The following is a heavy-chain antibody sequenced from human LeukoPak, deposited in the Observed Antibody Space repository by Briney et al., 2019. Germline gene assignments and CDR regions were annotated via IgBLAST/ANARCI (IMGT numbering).Heavy chain of an antibody. D-gene: IGHD3-9*01. J-gene: IGHJ4*02. CDR1: GGSFSGYC. CDR2: INHSGST. CDR3: ARALDILTGTFDY. Sequence: SETLSLTCAVYGGSFSGYCWSWIREPPGKELEWIGEINHSGSTNYNSSLKSRVTISVDTSKNQFSLKLSSVTAADTAVYYCARALDILTGTFDYWGQGTLVTVSS. V-gene: IGHV4-34*01.